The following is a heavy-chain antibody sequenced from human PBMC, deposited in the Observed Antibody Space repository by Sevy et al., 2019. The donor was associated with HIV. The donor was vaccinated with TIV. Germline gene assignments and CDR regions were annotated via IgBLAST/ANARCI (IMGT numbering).Heavy chain of an antibody. Sequence: GGSLRLSCAASGITFSNYGIHWVRQAPGKGLEWVAVISYDRSIKYYADSVKGRFTISRDNSKNTLFLQMDSLRAEDTAMYYGAKGGAAPPTDYYDYGMDVWGQGTTVTVSS. CDR2: ISYDRSIK. D-gene: IGHD6-6*01. CDR3: AKGGAAPPTDYYDYGMDV. V-gene: IGHV3-30*18. CDR1: GITFSNYG. J-gene: IGHJ6*02.